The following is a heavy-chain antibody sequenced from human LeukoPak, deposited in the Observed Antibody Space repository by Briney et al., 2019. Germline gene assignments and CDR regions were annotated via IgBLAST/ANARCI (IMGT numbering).Heavy chain of an antibody. Sequence: PGRSLRLSCAASGFTFSSYGTHWVRQAPGKGLEWVAVISYDGSSKYFADSVKGRFTISRDNSKNTLDLQMDSLRAEDTAVYYCAKERGTTTHFDYWGQGALVTVSS. J-gene: IGHJ4*02. CDR1: GFTFSSYG. CDR3: AKERGTTTHFDY. CDR2: ISYDGSSK. V-gene: IGHV3-30*18. D-gene: IGHD3-16*01.